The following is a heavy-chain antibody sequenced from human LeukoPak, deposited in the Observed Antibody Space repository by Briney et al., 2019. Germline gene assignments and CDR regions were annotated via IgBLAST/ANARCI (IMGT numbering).Heavy chain of an antibody. J-gene: IGHJ6*04. V-gene: IGHV3-21*01. D-gene: IGHD3-10*02. CDR3: AELGITMIGGV. CDR2: ISSSSRYI. CDR1: GFTFSSYS. Sequence: WGSLRLSCAASGFTFSSYSMNWVRQAPGKGLEWVSSISSSSRYIYYADSVKGRFTISRDNAKNSLYLQMNSLRAEDTAVYYCAELGITMIGGVWGKGTTVTISS.